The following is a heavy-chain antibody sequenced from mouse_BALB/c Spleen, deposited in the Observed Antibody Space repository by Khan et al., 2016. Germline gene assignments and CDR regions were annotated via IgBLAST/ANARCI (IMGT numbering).Heavy chain of an antibody. D-gene: IGHD1-2*01. J-gene: IGHJ3*01. CDR1: GFDFSRYW. CDR2: IYPDSSTI. V-gene: IGHV4-1*02. CDR3: ARIHYYCRFAY. Sequence: EVKLPESGGGLVQPGGSLTLSCAASGFDFSRYWMSWVRQAPGKGLEWIGEIYPDSSTINYTPSLKDKFIISRDNAKHTLYLQMSKVRSEDTALYYCARIHYYCRFAYWGQGTLVTVSA.